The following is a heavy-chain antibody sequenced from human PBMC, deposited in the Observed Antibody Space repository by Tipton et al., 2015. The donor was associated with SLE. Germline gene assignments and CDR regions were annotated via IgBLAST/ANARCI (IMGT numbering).Heavy chain of an antibody. D-gene: IGHD5-24*01. CDR1: GGSFSGYY. Sequence: TLSLTCAVYGGSFSGYYWSWIRQPPGKGPEWIGEINHSGSTKYNPSLKSRVTISVDTSKNQFSLKLTSVTAADTAVYYCAREIPTIYAFDIWGQGTMVTVSS. CDR2: INHSGST. CDR3: AREIPTIYAFDI. V-gene: IGHV4-34*01. J-gene: IGHJ3*02.